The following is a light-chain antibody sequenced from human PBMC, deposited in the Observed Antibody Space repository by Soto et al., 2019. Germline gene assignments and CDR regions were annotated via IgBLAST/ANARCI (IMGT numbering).Light chain of an antibody. Sequence: QSALTQPPSASGSPVQSVTISCSGTSSDVGGYDSVSWYQHHPGKVPKLIIFDVDKWPSGVPDRFSGFKSGNTASLTVSGLRAEDEADYYSSSYAGSNTFVFGPGTKVTVL. CDR2: DVD. CDR3: SSYAGSNTFV. CDR1: SSDVGGYDS. V-gene: IGLV2-8*01. J-gene: IGLJ1*01.